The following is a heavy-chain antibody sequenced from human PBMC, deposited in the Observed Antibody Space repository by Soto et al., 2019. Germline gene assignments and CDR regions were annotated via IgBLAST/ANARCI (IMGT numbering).Heavy chain of an antibody. V-gene: IGHV2-70*11. Sequence: SGPTLVNPTQILTLTGTFSGFSLSTRGVCVSWIRQPPGKALEWLARIDWDDDKYFSTSLRTRLTISKDTSKNQVVLTMTNMDPVDSATYYCTRVYYASGSYPLWGQGTLVTVSS. CDR3: TRVYYASGSYPL. CDR2: IDWDDDK. J-gene: IGHJ4*02. CDR1: GFSLSTRGVC. D-gene: IGHD3-10*01.